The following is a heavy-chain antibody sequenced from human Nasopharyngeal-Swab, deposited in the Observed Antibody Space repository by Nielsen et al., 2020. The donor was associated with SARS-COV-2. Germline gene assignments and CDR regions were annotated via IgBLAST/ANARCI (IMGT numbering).Heavy chain of an antibody. CDR2: IIPIFGTA. J-gene: IGHJ5*02. CDR1: GGTFSSYA. Sequence: SVKVSCKAFGGTFSSYAISWVRQAPGQGLEWMGGIIPIFGTANYAQKFQGRVTITADESTSTAYMELSSLRSEDTAVYYCARNPGYYDFWSGYPNWFDPWGQGTLVTVSS. D-gene: IGHD3-3*01. V-gene: IGHV1-69*13. CDR3: ARNPGYYDFWSGYPNWFDP.